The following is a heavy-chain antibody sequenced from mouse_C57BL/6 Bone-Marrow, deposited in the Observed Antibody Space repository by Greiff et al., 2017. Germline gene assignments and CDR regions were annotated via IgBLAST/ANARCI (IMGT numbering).Heavy chain of an antibody. J-gene: IGHJ3*01. CDR1: GYTFTDYY. Sequence: EVQLQQSGPVLVKPGASVKMSCKASGYTFTDYYMNWVKQSHGKSLEWIGVINPYNGGTSYKQKFKGKGTLTVDKSSSTAYMELNSLTSEDSAVYYCASLLTWFAYWGQGTLVTVSA. D-gene: IGHD1-1*01. CDR2: INPYNGGT. CDR3: ASLLTWFAY. V-gene: IGHV1-19*01.